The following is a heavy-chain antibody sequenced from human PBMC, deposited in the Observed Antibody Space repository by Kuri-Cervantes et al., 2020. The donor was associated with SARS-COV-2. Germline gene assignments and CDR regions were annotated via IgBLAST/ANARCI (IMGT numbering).Heavy chain of an antibody. J-gene: IGHJ6*03. CDR3: ARRSFQPRYYYYYYMDV. V-gene: IGHV4-59*11. Sequence: SETLSLTCTVSGASISSHYWSWIRQPPGKGLEWIGYIFYSGTTNYNPSLKSRVTISVDTSKNQFSLKLSSVTAADTAVYYCARRSFQPRYYYYYYMDVWGKGTTVTVSS. CDR2: IFYSGTT. CDR1: GASISSHY.